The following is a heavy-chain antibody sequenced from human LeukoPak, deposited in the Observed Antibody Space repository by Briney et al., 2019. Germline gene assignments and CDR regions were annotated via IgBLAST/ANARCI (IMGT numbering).Heavy chain of an antibody. D-gene: IGHD3-10*01. CDR1: GVSISSSSYY. CDR2: IYYSGST. V-gene: IGHV4-39*01. J-gene: IGHJ4*02. CDR3: ARVHTSGGVDY. Sequence: SETLSLTCTVSGVSISSSSYYWGWIRQPPGKGLEWIGSIYYSGSTYYNPSLKSRVTISVDTSKNQFSLKLSSVTAADTDVYYCARVHTSGGVDYWGQGTLVTVSS.